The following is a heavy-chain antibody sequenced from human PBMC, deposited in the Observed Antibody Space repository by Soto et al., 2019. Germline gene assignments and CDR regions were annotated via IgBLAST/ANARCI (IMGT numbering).Heavy chain of an antibody. J-gene: IGHJ4*02. CDR1: GGSFSGHY. V-gene: IGHV4-34*01. Sequence: AETLSVTCAVYGGSFSGHYWTWIRQPPGKGLEWVGEITRSGNTNYNPSLKSRVTISVDTSKNQFSLKLSSVTAADTAVYYCACNYYDFWSGYYSVGYFDYWAQGTPVTVSS. CDR2: ITRSGNT. CDR3: ACNYYDFWSGYYSVGYFDY. D-gene: IGHD3-3*01.